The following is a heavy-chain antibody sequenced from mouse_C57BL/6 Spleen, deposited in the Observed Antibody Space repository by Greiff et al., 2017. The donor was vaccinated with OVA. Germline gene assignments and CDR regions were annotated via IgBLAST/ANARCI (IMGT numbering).Heavy chain of an antibody. Sequence: LEESGAELVRPGASVKLSCKASGYTFTDYYINWVKQRPGQGLEWIARIYPGSGNTYYNEKVKGKATLTAEKSSSTAYMQLSSLTSEDSAVYFCARRGTGSSYFDYWGQGTTLTVSS. CDR2: IYPGSGNT. J-gene: IGHJ2*01. CDR3: ARRGTGSSYFDY. V-gene: IGHV1-76*01. D-gene: IGHD4-1*01. CDR1: GYTFTDYY.